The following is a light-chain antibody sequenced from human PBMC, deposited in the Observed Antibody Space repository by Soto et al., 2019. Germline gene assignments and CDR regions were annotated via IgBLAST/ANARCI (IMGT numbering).Light chain of an antibody. CDR1: QGISRY. CDR3: QQLNSYPFLT. V-gene: IGKV1-9*01. CDR2: AAS. Sequence: DIQLTQSPSFLSASVGDRVTITCRARQGISRYLAWYQQKPGKAPKLLIYAASTLPSGVPSRFSGSGSGTEFTLTTSSLQAEDFATYCCQQLNSYPFLTFGGGTKVEIK. J-gene: IGKJ4*01.